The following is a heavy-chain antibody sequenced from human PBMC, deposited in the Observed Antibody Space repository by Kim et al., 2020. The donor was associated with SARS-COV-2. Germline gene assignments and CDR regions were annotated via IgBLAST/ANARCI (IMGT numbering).Heavy chain of an antibody. CDR2: T. D-gene: IGHD2-15*01. J-gene: IGHJ3*02. Sequence: TYYNPSLKSRLTISVDTSKDQFSLKLTSVTAADTSMYYCARLLQDAFDIWGQGTMVTVSS. V-gene: IGHV4-39*01. CDR3: ARLLQDAFDI.